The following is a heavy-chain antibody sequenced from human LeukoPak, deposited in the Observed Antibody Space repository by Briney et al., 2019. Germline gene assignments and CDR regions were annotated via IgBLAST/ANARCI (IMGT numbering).Heavy chain of an antibody. D-gene: IGHD3-16*01. CDR3: ARLLFGGVADY. CDR2: IYTSGST. CDR1: GGSFSGYY. V-gene: IGHV4-59*10. Sequence: SETLSLTCAVYGGSFSGYYWSWIRQPAGKGLEWIGRIYTSGSTNYNPSLKSRVTMSVDTSKNQFSLKLSSVTAADTAVYYCARLLFGGVADYWGQGTLVTVSS. J-gene: IGHJ4*02.